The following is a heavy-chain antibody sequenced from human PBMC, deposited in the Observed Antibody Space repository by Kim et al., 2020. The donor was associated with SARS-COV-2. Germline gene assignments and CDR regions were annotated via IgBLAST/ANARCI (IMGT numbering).Heavy chain of an antibody. J-gene: IGHJ4*02. CDR3: ARGRITIFGVVTEFDY. V-gene: IGHV4-31*01. D-gene: IGHD3-3*01. Sequence: SRKSLVTISVDTSKNQFSLKLSSVTAADTAVYYCARGRITIFGVVTEFDYWGQGTLVTVSS.